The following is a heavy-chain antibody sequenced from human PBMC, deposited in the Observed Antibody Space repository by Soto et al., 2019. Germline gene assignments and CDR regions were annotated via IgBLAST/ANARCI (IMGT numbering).Heavy chain of an antibody. D-gene: IGHD2-15*01. CDR1: GYTFRSYG. CDR2: ISAYNGNT. CDR3: ARARAWGDFVVVVSATHWFVP. Sequence: QVQLMQSGAEVKKPGASVKVSCKASGYTFRSYGISWVRKATGQGLEWMGWISAYNGNTTYAQKLKGRVTFTTDTSTSTAYMELRSLRSDDTAVYYCARARAWGDFVVVVSATHWFVPLGQGTLVTVSS. V-gene: IGHV1-18*01. J-gene: IGHJ5*02.